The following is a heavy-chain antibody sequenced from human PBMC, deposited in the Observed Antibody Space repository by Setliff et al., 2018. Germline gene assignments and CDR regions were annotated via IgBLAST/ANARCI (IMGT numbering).Heavy chain of an antibody. Sequence: GASVKVSCKASGYPFIGYFMHWVRQAPGQGLEWMGWINPKTGDTLYADSVKGRFTISRDNADNSLYLQMNSLTTDDTAVYFCAREKNTIVSGSGYHYYLDVWGTGTAVTVSS. CDR3: AREKNTIVSGSGYHYYLDV. J-gene: IGHJ6*03. CDR2: INPKTGDT. D-gene: IGHD1-26*01. V-gene: IGHV1-2*02. CDR1: GYPFIGYF.